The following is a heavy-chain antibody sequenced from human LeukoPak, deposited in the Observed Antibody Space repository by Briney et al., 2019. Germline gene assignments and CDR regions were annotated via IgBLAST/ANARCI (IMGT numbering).Heavy chain of an antibody. CDR2: ISSSSSYI. CDR3: ARVHPGQVGDSSGYYPRWYYYMDV. CDR1: GFTFSSYS. D-gene: IGHD3-22*01. J-gene: IGHJ6*03. V-gene: IGHV3-21*04. Sequence: GGSLRLSCAASGFTFSSYSMNWVRQAPGKGLEWVSSISSSSSYIYYADSVKGRFTISRDNAKNSLYLQMNSLRAEDTAVYYCARVHPGQVGDSSGYYPRWYYYMDVWGKGTTVTVSS.